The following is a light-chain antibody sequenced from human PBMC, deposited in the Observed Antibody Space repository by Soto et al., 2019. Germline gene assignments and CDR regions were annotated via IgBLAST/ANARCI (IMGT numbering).Light chain of an antibody. CDR2: AAS. CDR3: QQYNNWSSLT. J-gene: IGKJ4*01. Sequence: EIVMTQSPATLSVSPGERATLSCRASQSVSSNLAWYQQKPGQAPRLLIYAASTRPTGIPARFSGSGSGTEFFLPIISLQSEDVSVYYCQQYNNWSSLTFGGGTKVEIK. V-gene: IGKV3-15*01. CDR1: QSVSSN.